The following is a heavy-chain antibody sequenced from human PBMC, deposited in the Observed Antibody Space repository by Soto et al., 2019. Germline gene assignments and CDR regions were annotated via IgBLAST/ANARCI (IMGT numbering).Heavy chain of an antibody. CDR2: ISYDGSNK. D-gene: IGHD3-22*01. CDR1: GFTFSSYG. J-gene: IGHJ4*02. CDR3: AKGPYYYDSSGPGLDY. V-gene: IGHV3-30*18. Sequence: QVQLVESGGGVVQPGRSLRLSCAASGFTFSSYGMHWVRQAPGKGLEWVAVISYDGSNKYYADSVKGRFTISRDNSKNTLDLQMNSLRAEDTAVYYCAKGPYYYDSSGPGLDYWGQGTLVTVSS.